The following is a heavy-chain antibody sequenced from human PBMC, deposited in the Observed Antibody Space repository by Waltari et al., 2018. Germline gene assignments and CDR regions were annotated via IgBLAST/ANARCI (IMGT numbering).Heavy chain of an antibody. Sequence: EVQLVESGGGLVQPGDSLKLTCAAPGFTFNNNWMRWVRQAPGNGLEWVANIRPDGSHTDYVASVKGRFTISRDNARNSLFLQMNSLRVEDTAVYYCAIHLNWSDDNWGQGTLVTVSP. D-gene: IGHD3-3*02. V-gene: IGHV3-7*01. J-gene: IGHJ4*02. CDR2: IRPDGSHT. CDR1: GFTFNNNW. CDR3: AIHLNWSDDN.